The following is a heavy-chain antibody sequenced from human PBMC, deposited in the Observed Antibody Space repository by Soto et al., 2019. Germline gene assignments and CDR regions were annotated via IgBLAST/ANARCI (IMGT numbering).Heavy chain of an antibody. V-gene: IGHV1-69*01. CDR3: ARIDYYYDSSGYYSDY. CDR1: GGTFSSYA. CDR2: IIPIFGTA. D-gene: IGHD3-22*01. Sequence: QVQLVQSGAEVKKPGSSVKVSCKASGGTFSSYAISWVRQAPGQGLEWMGGIIPIFGTANYAQKFQGRVTITADESTSTAYMELSSLRSEVTAVYYCARIDYYYDSSGYYSDYWGQGTLVTVSS. J-gene: IGHJ4*02.